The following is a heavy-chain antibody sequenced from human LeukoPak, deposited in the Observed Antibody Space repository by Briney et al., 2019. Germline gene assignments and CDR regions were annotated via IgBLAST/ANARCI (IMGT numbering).Heavy chain of an antibody. V-gene: IGHV3-11*01. CDR2: ISSSGTTI. CDR1: GFSFSCYY. CDR3: AIGSSAWYYFDN. Sequence: GSLRLSCEVSGFSFSCYYMNWLRQAPGKGLEWISDISSSGTTIKYADSVKGRFTTSRDNAKNSLYLQMNSLRAEDSAVYYCAIGSSAWYYFDNWGQGTLVTVSS. J-gene: IGHJ4*02. D-gene: IGHD6-19*01.